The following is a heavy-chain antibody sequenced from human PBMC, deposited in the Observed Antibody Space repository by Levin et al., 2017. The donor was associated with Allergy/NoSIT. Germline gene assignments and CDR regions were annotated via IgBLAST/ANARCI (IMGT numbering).Heavy chain of an antibody. CDR2: IYYSGST. CDR1: GGSISSYY. J-gene: IGHJ3*02. V-gene: IGHV4-59*08. CDR3: ARHPAARPAFDI. Sequence: KASETLSLTCTVSGGSISSYYWSWIRQPPGKGLEWIGYIYYSGSTNYNPSLKSRVTISVDTSKNQFSLKLSSVTAADTAVYYCARHPAARPAFDIWGQGTMVTVSS. D-gene: IGHD6-6*01.